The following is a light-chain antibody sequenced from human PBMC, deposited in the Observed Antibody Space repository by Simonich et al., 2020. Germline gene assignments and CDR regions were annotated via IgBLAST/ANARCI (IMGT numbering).Light chain of an antibody. Sequence: DIVMTQTPLSLSVTPGQPASISCKSIQSLLHRDGKTYLYWYLQKPGQSPQLLIYECSNRFSGVPDRFSGSGSGTDFTLKISRVEAEDVGVYYCMQSIQLPITFGQGTRLEIK. V-gene: IGKV2D-29*02. CDR2: ECS. CDR1: QSLLHRDGKTY. J-gene: IGKJ5*01. CDR3: MQSIQLPIT.